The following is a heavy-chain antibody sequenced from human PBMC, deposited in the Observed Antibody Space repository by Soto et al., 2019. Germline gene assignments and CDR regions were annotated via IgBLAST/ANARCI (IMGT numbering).Heavy chain of an antibody. CDR3: ARDPPATRHGMDV. CDR1: GFTVSSNY. Sequence: EVQLVETGGGLIQPGGSLRLSCAASGFTVSSNYMRWVRQAPGKGLEWVSGIYSGGSTYYADSVRGRFTISRDNTKNTLYLQMTTLRAKDTAVYYCARDPPATRHGMDVWGQGTTVTVSS. CDR2: IYSGGST. V-gene: IGHV3-53*02. J-gene: IGHJ6*02.